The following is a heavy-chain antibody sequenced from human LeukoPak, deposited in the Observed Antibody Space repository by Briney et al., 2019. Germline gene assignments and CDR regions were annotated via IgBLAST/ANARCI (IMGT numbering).Heavy chain of an antibody. Sequence: GGSLRLSCAASGFTFSNYDIHWVRQATGKGLEWVSAFHTAGDKHYSASVKGRFATSRENAKNSFYLQMNNLRAGDTAVYYCARGSCSSRSCYKRVNGLDVWGQGTPVTVSS. V-gene: IGHV3-13*01. CDR1: GFTFSNYD. J-gene: IGHJ6*02. CDR2: FHTAGDK. CDR3: ARGSCSSRSCYKRVNGLDV. D-gene: IGHD2-2*01.